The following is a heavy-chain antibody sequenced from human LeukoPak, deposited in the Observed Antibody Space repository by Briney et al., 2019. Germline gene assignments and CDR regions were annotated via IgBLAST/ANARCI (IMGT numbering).Heavy chain of an antibody. V-gene: IGHV3-66*01. Sequence: GGSLRLSCAASGFTFDDYGMSWVRQAPGKGLQWVSVMYTLGNTYYADSVKGRFTISRDNSKSTLYLQMNSLRAEDTAMYYCAGYGGRYPYYMDVWGKGTTVTISS. D-gene: IGHD1-26*01. CDR2: MYTLGNT. CDR3: AGYGGRYPYYMDV. CDR1: GFTFDDYG. J-gene: IGHJ6*03.